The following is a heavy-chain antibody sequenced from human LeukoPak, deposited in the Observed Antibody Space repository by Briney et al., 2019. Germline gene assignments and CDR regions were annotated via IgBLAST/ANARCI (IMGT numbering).Heavy chain of an antibody. CDR2: IYTSGST. CDR1: GCSISSYY. V-gene: IGHV4-4*07. D-gene: IGHD6-13*01. CDR3: AIDGYSSSWYQVYFQH. Sequence: SETLSLTCTVSGCSISSYYWSWIRQPAGKGLEWIGRIYTSGSTNYNPSLKSRVTMSVDTSKNQFSLKLSSVTAADTAVYYCAIDGYSSSWYQVYFQHWGQGTLVTVSS. J-gene: IGHJ1*01.